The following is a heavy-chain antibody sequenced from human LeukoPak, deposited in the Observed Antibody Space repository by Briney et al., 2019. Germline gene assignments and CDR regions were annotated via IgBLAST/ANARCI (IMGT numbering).Heavy chain of an antibody. D-gene: IGHD3-22*01. CDR1: GGSISSYY. J-gene: IGHJ3*02. CDR3: ARGRNYYDSSGYYYESAFDI. V-gene: IGHV4-4*07. Sequence: SETLSLTCTVSGGSISSYYWIWIRQPAGKGLEWIGRIYTSGSTNYNASLKSRVTMSVDTSKNQFSLKLSSVTAADTAVYYCARGRNYYDSSGYYYESAFDIWGQGTMVTVSS. CDR2: IYTSGST.